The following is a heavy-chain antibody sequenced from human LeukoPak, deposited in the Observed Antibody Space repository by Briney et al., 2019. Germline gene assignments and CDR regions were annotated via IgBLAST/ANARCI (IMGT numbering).Heavy chain of an antibody. CDR3: ARHPKSVAGFYYFDY. Sequence: GESLKISCQCSESSFPTYWIAWVRQVPGKGLEWMGIIYPGDSDTRYSPSFQGQVTISADKSISTAYLQWSSLKASDTSIYDCARHPKSVAGFYYFDYWGQGTLLAVSS. CDR2: IYPGDSDT. D-gene: IGHD6-19*01. J-gene: IGHJ4*02. V-gene: IGHV5-51*01. CDR1: ESSFPTYW.